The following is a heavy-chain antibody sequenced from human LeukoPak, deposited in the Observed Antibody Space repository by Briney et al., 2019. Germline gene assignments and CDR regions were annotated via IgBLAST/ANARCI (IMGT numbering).Heavy chain of an antibody. Sequence: SQTLSLTCTVSGGSISSGGYYWSWIRQHPGKGLEWIGYIYYSGSTYYNPSLKSRVTISVDTSENQFSLKLSSLTAADTAVYYCARALLSYSGYDYFDYWGQGTLVTVSS. CDR3: ARALLSYSGYDYFDY. V-gene: IGHV4-31*03. J-gene: IGHJ4*02. D-gene: IGHD2-21*01. CDR2: IYYSGST. CDR1: GGSISSGGYY.